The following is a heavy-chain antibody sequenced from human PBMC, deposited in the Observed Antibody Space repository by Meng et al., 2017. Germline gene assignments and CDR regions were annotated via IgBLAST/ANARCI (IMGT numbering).Heavy chain of an antibody. CDR1: CASVSSGSYY. CDR3: ARGLTYYYDSSGYYFDY. J-gene: IGHJ4*02. V-gene: IGHV4-61*01. Sequence: VPRRGAGPGLVRPSETLSLTRTVSCASVSSGSYYWSWIRQTPGKGLEWIGYIYYSGSTNYNPSLKSRVTISVDTSKNQFSLKLSSVTAADTAVYYCARGLTYYYDSSGYYFDYWGQGTLVTVSS. CDR2: IYYSGST. D-gene: IGHD3-22*01.